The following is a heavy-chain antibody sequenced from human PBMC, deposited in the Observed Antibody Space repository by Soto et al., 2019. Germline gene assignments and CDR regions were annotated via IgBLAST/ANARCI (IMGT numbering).Heavy chain of an antibody. CDR2: ISFDSSNR. V-gene: IGHV3-30*18. J-gene: IGHJ4*02. CDR3: VKAFSIYGHSEFDH. CDR1: GFTFSSYG. Sequence: PGGSLRLSCAASGFTFSSYGMHWVRQAPGKGLEWVAVISFDSSNRYYSDSVRGRFTISRDNPKGTLYLQMDTLRPEDTAMYYCVKAFSIYGHSEFDHWGQGTQVTVSS. D-gene: IGHD3-10*01.